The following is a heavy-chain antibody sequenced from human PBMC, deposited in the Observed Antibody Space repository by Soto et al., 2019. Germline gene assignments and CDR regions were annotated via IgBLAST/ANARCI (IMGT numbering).Heavy chain of an antibody. J-gene: IGHJ6*02. CDR3: SRVGCSNSKCYTRGMDV. Sequence: RSETLSLTCTVSGGSISGYYWSWVRQPAGKGLEWVGRIYSDGTTNYSPSLKSRVTMSLDTSKDQFSLHLNSVTAADTAVYYCSRVGCSNSKCYTRGMDVWGQGTTVTVSS. V-gene: IGHV4-4*07. D-gene: IGHD2-2*01. CDR1: GGSISGYY. CDR2: IYSDGTT.